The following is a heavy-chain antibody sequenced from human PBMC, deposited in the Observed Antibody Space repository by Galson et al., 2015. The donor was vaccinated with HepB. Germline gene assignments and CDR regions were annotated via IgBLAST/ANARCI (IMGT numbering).Heavy chain of an antibody. J-gene: IGHJ3*02. V-gene: IGHV3-21*01. CDR3: ARRAQGHDAFDI. CDR2: ISSSSSYI. Sequence: SLRLSCAASGFTFSSYSMNWVRQAPGKGLEWVSSISSSSSYIYYADSVKGRFTISRDNAKNSLYLQMNSLRAEDTAVYYCARRAQGHDAFDIWGQGTMVTVSS. CDR1: GFTFSSYS.